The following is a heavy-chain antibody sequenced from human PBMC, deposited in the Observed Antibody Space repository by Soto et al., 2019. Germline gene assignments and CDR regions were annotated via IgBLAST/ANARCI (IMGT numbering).Heavy chain of an antibody. CDR1: GGSIYTDDW. J-gene: IGHJ5*02. CDR2: VHQFVST. Sequence: SETLSLTCAVSGGSIYTDDWWTWVRQTPGKGLEWIGEVHQFVSTNYNPSLRSRVTISIDKSKNQFSLRLSSVTAADTAVYYRASALSLTGSYWPIYHWGQGTLVTVSS. CDR3: ASALSLTGSYWPIYH. D-gene: IGHD3-9*01. V-gene: IGHV4-4*02.